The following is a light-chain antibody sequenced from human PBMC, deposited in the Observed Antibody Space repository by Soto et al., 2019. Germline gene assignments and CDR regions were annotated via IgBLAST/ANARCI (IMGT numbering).Light chain of an antibody. CDR2: GAS. V-gene: IGKV3-20*01. J-gene: IGKJ5*01. CDR1: QSVSSTY. CDR3: QQFGSSPIT. Sequence: EIVLTQSPGTLSLSPGESATLSCRASQSVSSTYLAWYRQKPGQSPRLLIYGASSGATGIPDRFSGSGSGTDFTLTISRLEPEDFAVHYCQQFGSSPITFGQGTRLEIK.